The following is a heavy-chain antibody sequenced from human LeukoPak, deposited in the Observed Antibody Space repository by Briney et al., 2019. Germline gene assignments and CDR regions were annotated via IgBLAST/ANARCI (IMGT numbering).Heavy chain of an antibody. J-gene: IGHJ4*02. CDR2: ISGSGGGT. CDR1: GFTFSSYA. CDR3: AKPKTGYNGGRYPGWPFHS. V-gene: IGHV3-23*01. D-gene: IGHD6-19*01. Sequence: GGSLRLSCAASGFTFSSYAVSWVRQAPGKGLEWVSAISGSGGGTYYADSVKGRFTISRDNSKNTLYLQMNSLSTEDTAVYYCAKPKTGYNGGRYPGWPFHSGAQEPLVTVPS.